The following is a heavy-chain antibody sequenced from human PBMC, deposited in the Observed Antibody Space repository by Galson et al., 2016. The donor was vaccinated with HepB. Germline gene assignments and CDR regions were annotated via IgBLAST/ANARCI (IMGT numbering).Heavy chain of an antibody. CDR1: GFTFSSYA. D-gene: IGHD1-1*01. CDR2: ISGSGLST. Sequence: SLRLSCATPGFTFSSYALNWVRQAPGKGLEWVSIISGSGLSTYYADSVKGRFTISGDKSKNTLYLQMNNLRVGDTAIYYCAKESGNWTDGRFDSWGQGTPVTVSS. V-gene: IGHV3-23*01. J-gene: IGHJ5*01. CDR3: AKESGNWTDGRFDS.